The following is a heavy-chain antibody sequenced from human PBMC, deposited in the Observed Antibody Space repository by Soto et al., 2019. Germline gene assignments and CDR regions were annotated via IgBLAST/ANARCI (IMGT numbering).Heavy chain of an antibody. Sequence: GGSLRLSCTSSGFTFENYAMHWVRQAPGKGLEWVSGISWNRGTIGYADSVRGRFTISRDNAKNSLYLQMDSLRPEDTALYYCAKDKLQSNFEHYFDYWGRGTLVTVSS. CDR1: GFTFENYA. CDR3: AKDKLQSNFEHYFDY. D-gene: IGHD4-4*01. CDR2: ISWNRGTI. V-gene: IGHV3-9*01. J-gene: IGHJ4*02.